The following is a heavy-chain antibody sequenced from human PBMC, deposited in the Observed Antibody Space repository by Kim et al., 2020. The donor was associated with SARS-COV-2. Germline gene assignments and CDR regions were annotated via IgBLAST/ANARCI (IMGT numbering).Heavy chain of an antibody. D-gene: IGHD3-22*01. J-gene: IGHJ4*02. CDR3: AGAPITMIVVVSALDY. V-gene: IGHV4-31*03. CDR1: GGSISSGGYY. CDR2: IYYSGST. Sequence: SETLSLTCTVSGGSISSGGYYWSWIRQHPGQGLEWIGYIYYSGSTYYNPPLQSRVTISVDTSKNQFSLKLSTVAAADTAEYYCAGAPITMIVVVSALDYWGQGTLVTVSS.